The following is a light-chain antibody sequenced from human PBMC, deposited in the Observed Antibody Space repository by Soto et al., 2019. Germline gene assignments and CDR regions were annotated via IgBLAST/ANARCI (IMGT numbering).Light chain of an antibody. CDR3: QQYGSSPWT. V-gene: IGKV3-20*01. CDR2: GTS. J-gene: IGKJ1*01. Sequence: EIVLTQSPGTLSLSPVEIATLSFMASQSVSRNYLAWYQQKPGQAPRLLIYGTSSRATGIPDRFTGSGSGTDFTLTISRLEPEDFAVYHCQQYGSSPWTFGQGTKVDIK. CDR1: QSVSRNY.